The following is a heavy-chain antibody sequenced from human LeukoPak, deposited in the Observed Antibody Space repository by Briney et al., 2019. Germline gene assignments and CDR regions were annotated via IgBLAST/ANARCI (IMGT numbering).Heavy chain of an antibody. CDR1: GGSISSYH. CDR3: ASHRYSGSYYDDY. J-gene: IGHJ4*02. V-gene: IGHV4-59*08. CDR2: IQYSGST. Sequence: PSETLSLTCTVSGGSISSYHWIWIRQPPGKGLEWIGYIQYSGSTNYNPSLKSRVTTSVDTSKKQFSLKLSSVTAADTAVYYCASHRYSGSYYDDYWGQGTLVTVSS. D-gene: IGHD1-26*01.